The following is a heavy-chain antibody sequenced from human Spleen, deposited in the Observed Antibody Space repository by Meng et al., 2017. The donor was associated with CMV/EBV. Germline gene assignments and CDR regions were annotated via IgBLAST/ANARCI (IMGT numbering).Heavy chain of an antibody. CDR1: GFTFSSYS. CDR2: ISSSSSYI. Sequence: EVQLVESGGGLVKPGGSLRLSCAASGFTFSSYSRNWVRQAPGKGVEWVSSISSSSSYIYYADSVKGRFTISRDNAKNSLYLQMNSLRAEDTAVYYCASKVPYYFDYWGQGTLVTVAS. J-gene: IGHJ4*02. V-gene: IGHV3-21*01. CDR3: ASKVPYYFDY.